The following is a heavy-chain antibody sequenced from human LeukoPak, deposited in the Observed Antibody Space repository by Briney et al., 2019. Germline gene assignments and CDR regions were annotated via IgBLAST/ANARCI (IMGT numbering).Heavy chain of an antibody. Sequence: GASLQISGKGSGFSCTSYLIGWVRPLPGKGLEGMGIIYPGTSDTRSSPCFHGQVTISADKSISTDYLQWSSVKASDTALYYCAREYGGNSGVAFDIWGQGTMVTVSS. V-gene: IGHV5-51*01. CDR2: IYPGTSDT. CDR1: GFSCTSYL. CDR3: AREYGGNSGVAFDI. D-gene: IGHD4-23*01. J-gene: IGHJ3*02.